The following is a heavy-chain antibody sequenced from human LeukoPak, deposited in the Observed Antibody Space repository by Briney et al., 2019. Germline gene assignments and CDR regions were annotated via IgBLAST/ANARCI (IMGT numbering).Heavy chain of an antibody. CDR3: AGYRDSGYDLEY. V-gene: IGHV3-48*03. CDR1: GFTFSSYE. D-gene: IGHD5-12*01. CDR2: IGSSDSTI. J-gene: IGHJ4*02. Sequence: GGSLRLSCAASGFTFSSYEMNWVRQAPGKGLEWVSYIGSSDSTIYYADSVKGRFTISRDNAKNSLYLQMNSLRAEDTAVYYCAGYRDSGYDLEYWGQGTLVTVS.